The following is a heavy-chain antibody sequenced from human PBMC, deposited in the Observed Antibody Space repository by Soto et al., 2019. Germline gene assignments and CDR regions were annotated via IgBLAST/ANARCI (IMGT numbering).Heavy chain of an antibody. V-gene: IGHV3-72*01. CDR1: GFSFSDYY. CDR3: GRLRATGFDI. J-gene: IGHJ3*02. Sequence: EVQLVESGGGLVQPGESLKLSCAASGFSFSDYYLEWVRQAPGKGLEWVGRSRNRANSYTTEYAASVKGRFTSSRDDSKNLVYQQTNSREAEDTADYDCGRLRATGFDIWGQGTTGTGSP. D-gene: IGHD1-26*01. CDR2: SRNRANSYTT.